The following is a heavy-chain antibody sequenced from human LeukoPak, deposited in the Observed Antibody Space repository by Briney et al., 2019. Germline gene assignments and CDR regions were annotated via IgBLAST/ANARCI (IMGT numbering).Heavy chain of an antibody. CDR1: EYSFTSYW. V-gene: IGHV5-51*01. CDR2: IYPGDSDT. Sequence: GESLKISCKGSEYSFTSYWIGWVRQMPGKGLEWMGIIYPGDSDTRYSPSFQDQVTTSVDKSISTAYLQWSSLKASDTAMYYCARRGYCSGASCFSHAFDIWGQGTMVTVSP. D-gene: IGHD2-15*01. CDR3: ARRGYCSGASCFSHAFDI. J-gene: IGHJ3*02.